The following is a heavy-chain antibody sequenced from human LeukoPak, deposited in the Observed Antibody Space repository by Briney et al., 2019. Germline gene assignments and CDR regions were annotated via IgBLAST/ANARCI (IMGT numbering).Heavy chain of an antibody. J-gene: IGHJ4*02. CDR2: IYYSGST. CDR1: GGSISTYY. Sequence: SETLSLTCTVSGGSISTYYWSWIRQPPGKGLEWIGYIYYSGSTNYNTSLKSRVTISVDTSENQFSLKLSSVTAADTAVYYCARSLEVGSYSFGHWGQGTLVTVSS. CDR3: ARSLEVGSYSFGH. V-gene: IGHV4-59*01. D-gene: IGHD5-18*01.